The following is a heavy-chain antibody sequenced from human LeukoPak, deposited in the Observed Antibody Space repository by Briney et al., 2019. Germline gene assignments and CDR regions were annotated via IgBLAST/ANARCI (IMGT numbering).Heavy chain of an antibody. D-gene: IGHD2-2*01. CDR1: GGSISSSSYY. CDR2: IYYSGST. CDR3: ARGKIWDIVVVPAATHRRNWFDP. J-gene: IGHJ5*02. Sequence: PSETLSLTCTVSGGSISSSSYYWGWIRQPPGKGLEWIGSIYYSGSTYYNPSLKSRVTISVDTSKNQFSLKLSSVTAADTAVYYCARGKIWDIVVVPAATHRRNWFDPWGQGTLVTVSS. V-gene: IGHV4-39*01.